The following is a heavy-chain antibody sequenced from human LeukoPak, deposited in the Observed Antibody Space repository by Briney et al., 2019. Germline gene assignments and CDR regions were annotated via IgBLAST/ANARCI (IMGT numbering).Heavy chain of an antibody. CDR3: ARGNIYYYGTDV. CDR1: GGTFSSYA. V-gene: IGHV1-3*01. CDR2: INAGNGNT. Sequence: ASVKVSCKASGGTFSSYAISWVRQAPGQGLEWMGWINAGNGNTKYSQKFQGRVTITRDTSASTAYMELSSLRSEDTAVYYCARGNIYYYGTDVWGQGTTVTVS. J-gene: IGHJ6*02.